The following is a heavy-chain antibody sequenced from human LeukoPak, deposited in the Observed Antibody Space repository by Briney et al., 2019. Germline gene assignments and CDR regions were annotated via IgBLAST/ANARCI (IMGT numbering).Heavy chain of an antibody. CDR3: ATVESGGSWDYFDY. CDR2: FDPEDGET. CDR1: GYTLTALS. J-gene: IGHJ4*02. V-gene: IGHV1-24*01. D-gene: IGHD2-15*01. Sequence: GASVKVSCKVSGYTLTALSMHWVRQAPGKGLEWMGGFDPEDGETIYAQKFQGRVTVTEDTSTDTAYMELSSLRSEDTAVYYCATVESGGSWDYFDYWGQGTLVTVSS.